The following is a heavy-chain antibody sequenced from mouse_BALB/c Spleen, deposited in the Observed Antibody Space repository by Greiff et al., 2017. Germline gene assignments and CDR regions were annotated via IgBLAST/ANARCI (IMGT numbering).Heavy chain of an antibody. J-gene: IGHJ4*01. CDR1: GFTFSSYG. Sequence: EVQRVESGGDLVKPGGSLKLSCAASGFTFSSYGMSWVRQTPDKRLEWVATISSGGSYTYYPDSVKGRFTISRDNAKNTLYLQMSSLKSEDTAMYYCARHPHWDYYYAMDYWGQGTSVTVSS. D-gene: IGHD4-1*01. CDR3: ARHPHWDYYYAMDY. V-gene: IGHV5-6*01. CDR2: ISSGGSYT.